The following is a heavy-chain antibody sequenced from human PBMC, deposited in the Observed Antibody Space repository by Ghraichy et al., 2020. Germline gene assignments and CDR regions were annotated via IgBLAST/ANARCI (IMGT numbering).Heavy chain of an antibody. Sequence: ETLSLTCAAFGLIFNKYWLTWVRQAPGKGLEWVANINQDGSDQYYVDSVKGRFTISRDNAKNTLYLSMNSLRPDDTAVYYCASRYCSMPACFQSSYKCMVVWGRGTTVTVSS. D-gene: IGHD2-2*01. V-gene: IGHV3-7*03. CDR2: INQDGSDQ. CDR3: ASRYCSMPACFQSSYKCMVV. CDR1: GLIFNKYW. J-gene: IGHJ6*02.